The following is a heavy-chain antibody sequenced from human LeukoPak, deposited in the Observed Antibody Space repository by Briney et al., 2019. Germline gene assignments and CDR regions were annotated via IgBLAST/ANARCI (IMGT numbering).Heavy chain of an antibody. CDR1: GFTFSSYG. D-gene: IGHD3-22*01. J-gene: IGHJ4*02. Sequence: GRSLRLSCAASGFTFSSYGMHWVRQAPGKGLEWVAVISYDGSNKYYADSVKGRITISRDNSKNTLYLQMNSLRAEDTAVYYCAKGFAYYYDSSGYQIDYWGQGTLVTVSS. V-gene: IGHV3-30*18. CDR2: ISYDGSNK. CDR3: AKGFAYYYDSSGYQIDY.